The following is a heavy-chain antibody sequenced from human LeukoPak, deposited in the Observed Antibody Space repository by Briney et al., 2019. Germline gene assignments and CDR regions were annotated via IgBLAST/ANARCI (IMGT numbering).Heavy chain of an antibody. CDR1: GYSFTSNG. Sequence: ASVKVSCKASGYSFTSNGLTWVRQAPGQGLEWVGWISCYNGDTRYAQKLQGRVTMTTDTSTSTAYMELRSLRSDDTAVYYCARDVWGGSFTFSARYYYYYYYMDVWGKGTTVTVSS. D-gene: IGHD1-26*01. V-gene: IGHV1-18*01. CDR3: ARDVWGGSFTFSARYYYYYYYMDV. CDR2: ISCYNGDT. J-gene: IGHJ6*03.